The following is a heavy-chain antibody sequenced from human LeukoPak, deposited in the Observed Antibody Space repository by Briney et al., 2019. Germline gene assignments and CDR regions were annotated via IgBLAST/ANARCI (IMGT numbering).Heavy chain of an antibody. CDR3: ARDGTDILTGYYFGMDV. CDR2: IKQDGSEK. J-gene: IGHJ6*04. V-gene: IGHV3-7*03. Sequence: GGSLRLSCAASGFTFSSYWMSWVRQAPGKGLEWVANIKQDGSEKYYVDSVKGRFTISRDNAKNSLYLQMYSLRAEDTAVYYCARDGTDILTGYYFGMDVWGKGTTVTVSS. D-gene: IGHD3-9*01. CDR1: GFTFSSYW.